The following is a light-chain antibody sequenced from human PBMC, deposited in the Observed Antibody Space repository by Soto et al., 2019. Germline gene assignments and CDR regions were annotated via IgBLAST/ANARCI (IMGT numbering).Light chain of an antibody. V-gene: IGLV2-8*01. J-gene: IGLJ2*01. Sequence: QSVLTQPPSASGSPGQSVTISCTGTSSDVGGYNYVSWYQQHPGKAPKLMIYEVSKRPSGVPDRFSGSKSGNTASLTVSGLQAEDEADYYCSSYAGSNNQGVFGGGTQLTVL. CDR3: SSYAGSNNQGV. CDR2: EVS. CDR1: SSDVGGYNY.